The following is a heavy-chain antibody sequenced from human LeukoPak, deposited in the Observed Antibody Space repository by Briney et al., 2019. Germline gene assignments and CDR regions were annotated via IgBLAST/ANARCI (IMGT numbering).Heavy chain of an antibody. CDR2: ISGYNGNT. Sequence: WASVKVSCKASGYTFTNFGIAWVRQAPGQGLEWMGWISGYNGNTKYAEKVQGRVAMTTDTSTTTAYMELGSLRSDDTAVYYCARVTGLSDISAYYHDYWGQGTLVTVSS. J-gene: IGHJ4*02. V-gene: IGHV1-18*01. CDR3: ARVTGLSDISAYYHDY. D-gene: IGHD3-22*01. CDR1: GYTFTNFG.